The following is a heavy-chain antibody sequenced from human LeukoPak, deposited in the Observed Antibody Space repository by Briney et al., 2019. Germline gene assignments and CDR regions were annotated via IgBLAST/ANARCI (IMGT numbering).Heavy chain of an antibody. J-gene: IGHJ4*02. V-gene: IGHV1-69*04. CDR2: IIPILGIA. CDR3: ARNYGGNSCYY. D-gene: IGHD4-23*01. Sequence: SVKVSCKASGGTFSSYAISWVRQAPGQGLEWMGKIIPILGIANYAQKFQGRVTITADKSTSTAYMELSSLRSEDTAVYYCARNYGGNSCYYWGQGTLVTVSS. CDR1: GGTFSSYA.